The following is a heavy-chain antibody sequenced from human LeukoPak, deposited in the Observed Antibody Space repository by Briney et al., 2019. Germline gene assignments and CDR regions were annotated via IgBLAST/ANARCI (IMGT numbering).Heavy chain of an antibody. CDR3: AKVGGSGSYYLMGY. Sequence: PGGSLRLPCAASGFTFSSYAMSWVRQAPGKGLEWVSAISGSGGSTYYADSVKGRFTISRDNSKNTLYLQMNSLRAEDTAVYYCAKVGGSGSYYLMGYWGQGTLVTVSS. D-gene: IGHD3-10*01. CDR1: GFTFSSYA. J-gene: IGHJ4*02. CDR2: ISGSGGST. V-gene: IGHV3-23*01.